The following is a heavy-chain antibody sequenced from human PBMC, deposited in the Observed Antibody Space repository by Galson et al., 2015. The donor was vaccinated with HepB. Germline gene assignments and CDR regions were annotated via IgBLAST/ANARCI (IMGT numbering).Heavy chain of an antibody. J-gene: IGHJ2*01. Sequence: SYGISWVRQAPGQGLEWMGWINPNSGGTNYAQKFQGWVTMTRDTSISTAYMELSRLRSDDTAVYYCARGGPEAVIVVVPAAHPGYWYFDLWGRGTLVTVSS. D-gene: IGHD2-2*01. CDR3: ARGGPEAVIVVVPAAHPGYWYFDL. CDR1: SYG. CDR2: INPNSGGT. V-gene: IGHV1-2*04.